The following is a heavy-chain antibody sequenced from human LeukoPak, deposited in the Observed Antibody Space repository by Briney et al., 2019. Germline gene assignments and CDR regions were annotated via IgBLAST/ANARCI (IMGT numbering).Heavy chain of an antibody. CDR3: ARMRWLQLGYFDY. V-gene: IGHV4-38-2*02. CDR1: GYSISSGYY. D-gene: IGHD5-24*01. CDR2: IYYSGST. J-gene: IGHJ4*02. Sequence: SETLSLTCSVSGYSISSGYYWGWIRQPPGKGLEWIGTIYYSGSTYYNPSLKSRVTLSVDTSENQFSLNLSSVTAADTAVYYCARMRWLQLGYFDYWGQGTLVTVSS.